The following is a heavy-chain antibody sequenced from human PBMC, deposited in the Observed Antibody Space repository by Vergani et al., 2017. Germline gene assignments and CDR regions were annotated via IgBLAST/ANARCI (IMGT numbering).Heavy chain of an antibody. J-gene: IGHJ4*02. V-gene: IGHV1-18*04. CDR3: ARVGVPEMATLYFDY. Sequence: QVQLVQSGAEVKKPGASVKVSCKASGYTFTSYGISWVRQAPGQGLEWMGWISAYNGNTNYAQKLQGRVTITADESTSTAYMELSSLRSEDTAVYYCARVGVPEMATLYFDYWGQGTLVTVSS. CDR2: ISAYNGNT. D-gene: IGHD5-24*01. CDR1: GYTFTSYG.